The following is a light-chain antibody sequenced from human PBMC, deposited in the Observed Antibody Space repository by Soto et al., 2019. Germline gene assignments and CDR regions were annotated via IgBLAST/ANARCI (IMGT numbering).Light chain of an antibody. Sequence: EIVMTQSPATLSVSPGERATLSCRASQSVSSNLAWYQQKPGQAPRLLIYGASTRATGIPARLSGGGSGTEFTLTISSLQSEDFAVYYCQQYNSWPPITFGQGTRLEIK. V-gene: IGKV3-15*01. CDR1: QSVSSN. J-gene: IGKJ5*01. CDR2: GAS. CDR3: QQYNSWPPIT.